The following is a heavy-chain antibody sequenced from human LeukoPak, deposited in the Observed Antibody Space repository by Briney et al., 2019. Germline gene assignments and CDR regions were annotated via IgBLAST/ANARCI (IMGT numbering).Heavy chain of an antibody. J-gene: IGHJ4*02. CDR3: ARERPELSFDY. CDR1: GFTFSSYS. Sequence: GGSLRLSCAASGFTFSSYSMNWVRQAPGKGLEWVSYISSSSSTIYYADSVRGRLTISRDNAKNSLYLQMNSLRAEDTAVYYCARERPELSFDYWGQGTLVTVSS. CDR2: ISSSSSTI. D-gene: IGHD1-26*01. V-gene: IGHV3-48*01.